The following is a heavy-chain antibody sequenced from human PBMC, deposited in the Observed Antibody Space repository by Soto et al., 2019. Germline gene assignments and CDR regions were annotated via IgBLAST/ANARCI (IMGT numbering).Heavy chain of an antibody. CDR3: AKWRNYYDSSGYY. V-gene: IGHV3-30*18. CDR2: ISYDESEK. Sequence: GGSLRLSCAASGFTFSSHGMHWVRQAPGKGLEWVALISYDESEKYYADSVKGRFTISRDNSRNTLYLQMNSLRAEDTALYYCAKWRNYYDSSGYYWGQGTLVTVSS. CDR1: GFTFSSHG. J-gene: IGHJ4*02. D-gene: IGHD3-22*01.